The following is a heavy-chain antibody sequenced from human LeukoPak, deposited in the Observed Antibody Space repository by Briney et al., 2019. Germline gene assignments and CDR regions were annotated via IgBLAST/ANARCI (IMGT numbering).Heavy chain of an antibody. Sequence: SETLSLTCAVYGGSFSGYYWSWIRQPPGKGLEWIGEINHSVSTNYNPSLKSRVTISVDTSKNQFSLKLSSVTAADTAVYYCAAIVGPFDYWGQGTLVTVSS. CDR2: INHSVST. J-gene: IGHJ4*02. CDR3: AAIVGPFDY. D-gene: IGHD1-26*01. V-gene: IGHV4-34*01. CDR1: GGSFSGYY.